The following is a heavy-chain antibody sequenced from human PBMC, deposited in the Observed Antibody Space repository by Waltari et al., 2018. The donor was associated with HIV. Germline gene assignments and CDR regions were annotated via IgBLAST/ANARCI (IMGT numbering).Heavy chain of an antibody. J-gene: IGHJ4*02. CDR1: GFTFSASA. CDR3: TRALAY. D-gene: IGHD3-16*01. Sequence: EVQLVESGGGLVPPGGSLRVPCAASGFTFSASAIHWVRQASGKGLEWVGRIRSRGNRYATAYGASVKGRFTVSRDDSKNTAYLQMNNLKTEDTAVYYCTRALAYWGQGTLVTVSP. CDR2: IRSRGNRYAT. V-gene: IGHV3-73*02.